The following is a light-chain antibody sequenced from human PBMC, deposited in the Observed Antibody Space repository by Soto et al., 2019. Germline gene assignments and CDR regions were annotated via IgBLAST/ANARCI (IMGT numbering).Light chain of an antibody. Sequence: EIVLTQSPGTLYLSPGERATLSCRASQSVGSNYLAWYQQKPGQAPRLLIYGASSRATGIPDRFSGSGSGTDLTLTISRVEPEDFAVYYCQHYGRSAYTFGQGTTLEIK. V-gene: IGKV3-20*01. CDR2: GAS. J-gene: IGKJ2*01. CDR1: QSVGSNY. CDR3: QHYGRSAYT.